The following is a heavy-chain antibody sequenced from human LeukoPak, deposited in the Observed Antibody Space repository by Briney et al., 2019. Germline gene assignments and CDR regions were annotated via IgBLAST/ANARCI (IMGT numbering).Heavy chain of an antibody. J-gene: IGHJ5*02. CDR2: IYDSGYT. CDR1: GASISHYY. V-gene: IGHV4-59*01. Sequence: PSETLSLTCTVSGASISHYYWSWIRQPPGKGLEWIGYIYDSGYTKYNPSLKRRVTISVDMSKNHFSLKLTSVTAADTAVYYCARAGGDHPFDPWGQGALVTVFS. D-gene: IGHD4-17*01. CDR3: ARAGGDHPFDP.